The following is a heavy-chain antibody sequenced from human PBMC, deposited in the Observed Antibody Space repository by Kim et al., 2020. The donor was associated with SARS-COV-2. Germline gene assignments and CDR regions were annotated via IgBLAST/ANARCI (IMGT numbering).Heavy chain of an antibody. Sequence: SVKVSCKASGGIFSTFAIHWVRQAPGQGLEWLGGMIPIFDTPDYAQTFKGRVTIMADESTSTAYTELTSLGFEDTAMYYCARVTRANAIFRGFDIWGQG. CDR1: GGIFSTFA. D-gene: IGHD4-17*01. CDR2: MIPIFDTP. CDR3: ARVTRANAIFRGFDI. V-gene: IGHV1-69*13. J-gene: IGHJ3*02.